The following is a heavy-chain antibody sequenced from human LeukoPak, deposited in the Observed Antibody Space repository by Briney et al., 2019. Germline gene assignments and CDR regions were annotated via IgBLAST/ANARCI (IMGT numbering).Heavy chain of an antibody. CDR1: GFTVSSNY. CDR2: IYSGGST. Sequence: GGSLRLSCAASGFTVSSNYMSWVRQAPGKGLEWVSVIYSGGSTYYADSVKGRFTISRDNSKNTLYLQMNSLRAEDTAVYYCARDTAPAGYFDWLTPNGFDYWGQGTLVTISS. D-gene: IGHD3-9*01. J-gene: IGHJ4*02. V-gene: IGHV3-53*01. CDR3: ARDTAPAGYFDWLTPNGFDY.